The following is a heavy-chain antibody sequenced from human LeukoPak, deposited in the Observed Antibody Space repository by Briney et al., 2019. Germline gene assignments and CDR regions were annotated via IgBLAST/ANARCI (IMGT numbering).Heavy chain of an antibody. CDR2: INPNSGGT. D-gene: IGHD5-12*01. V-gene: IGHV1-2*02. J-gene: IGHJ4*02. Sequence: ASVKVSCKASGYTFTGYYIHWVRQAPGQGLELMGWINPNSGGTNFAQKFQGRVTMTRDTSITYMELSRLRSDDTAVYYCARAYSGYEAFDYWGQGTLVTVSS. CDR1: GYTFTGYY. CDR3: ARAYSGYEAFDY.